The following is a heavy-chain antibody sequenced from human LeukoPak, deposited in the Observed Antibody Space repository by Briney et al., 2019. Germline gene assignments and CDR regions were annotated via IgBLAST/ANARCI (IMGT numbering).Heavy chain of an antibody. CDR2: INHSAST. J-gene: IGHJ1*01. CDR1: GGPFSGFY. Sequence: SETLSLTCGVYGGPFSGFYWTWIRQPPGKGLEWIGEINHSASTSYNPSLKSRVTMSVDTPNNQFSLRLTSVTAADTAVYYCARGGGYGHNYPSWGQGTLVIVSS. V-gene: IGHV4-34*01. D-gene: IGHD5-12*01. CDR3: ARGGGYGHNYPS.